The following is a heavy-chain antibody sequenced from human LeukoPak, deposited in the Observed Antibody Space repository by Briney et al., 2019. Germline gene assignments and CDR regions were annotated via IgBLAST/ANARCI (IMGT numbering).Heavy chain of an antibody. V-gene: IGHV1-8*01. CDR3: ARGQTGYNYVDY. Sequence: ASVKVSCKASGYTFTSYDIIWVRQATGQGLEWMGWMDPNNGNSGLAQKFQGRVTMTRNTSISTAYMELSSLRSEDTAVYYCARGQTGYNYVDYWGQGTLVTVSS. CDR2: MDPNNGNS. D-gene: IGHD5-24*01. CDR1: GYTFTSYD. J-gene: IGHJ4*02.